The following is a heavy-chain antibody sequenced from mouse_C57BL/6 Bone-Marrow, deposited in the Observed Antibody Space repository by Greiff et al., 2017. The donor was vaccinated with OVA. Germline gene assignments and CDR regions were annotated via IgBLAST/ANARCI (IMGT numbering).Heavy chain of an antibody. CDR1: GYTFTSYW. CDR2: IDPSDSYT. CDR3: ARYDGYYVKGAMDY. Sequence: QVQLQQPGAELVMPGASVKLSCKASGYTFTSYWMHWVKQRPGQGLEWIGEIDPSDSYTNYNQKFKGKSTWTVDKSSSTAYMQLSSLTSEDSAVYYCARYDGYYVKGAMDYWGQGTSVTVSS. V-gene: IGHV1-69*01. D-gene: IGHD2-3*01. J-gene: IGHJ4*01.